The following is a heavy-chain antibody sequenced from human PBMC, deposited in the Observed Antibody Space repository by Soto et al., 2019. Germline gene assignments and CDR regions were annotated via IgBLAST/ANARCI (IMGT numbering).Heavy chain of an antibody. J-gene: IGHJ4*02. CDR2: IYDSGKT. CDR1: GGSINSADYY. V-gene: IGHV4-30-4*01. Sequence: QVQLQESGPGLVKPSQTLSLTCTVSGGSINSADYYWSWIRQPPGEGLEWIGHIYDSGKTYPNPSLQSQVTMTVDTSKTPLSLRLTSVTAADTAVYYCARGPTSDKVDYWGQGTLVTVSS. CDR3: ARGPTSDKVDY. D-gene: IGHD3-10*01.